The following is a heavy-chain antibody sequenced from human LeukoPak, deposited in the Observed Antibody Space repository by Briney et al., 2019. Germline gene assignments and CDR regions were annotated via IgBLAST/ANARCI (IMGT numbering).Heavy chain of an antibody. D-gene: IGHD5-24*01. CDR1: GGSMSSYY. V-gene: IGHV4-59*01. CDR3: AFQGMATITRFDY. Sequence: SETLSLTCTVAGGSMSSYYWNWIRQPPGKGLEWIGYFHYGGSTNYNPSLKSRVTISVDTSKNQFSLKLSSVTAADTATYYCAFQGMATITRFDYWGQGTLVTVSS. J-gene: IGHJ4*02. CDR2: FHYGGST.